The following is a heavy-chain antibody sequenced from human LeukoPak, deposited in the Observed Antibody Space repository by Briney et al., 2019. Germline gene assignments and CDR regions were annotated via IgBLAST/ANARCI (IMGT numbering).Heavy chain of an antibody. CDR1: GGSFSGYY. CDR2: INHSGST. J-gene: IGHJ3*02. Sequence: PSETLSLTCAVYGGSFSGYYWSWIRQPPGKGLEWIGEINHSGSTNYNPSLKSRVTISVDTFKNQFSLKLSSVTAADTAVYYCARLKRDAFDIWGQGTMVTVSS. CDR3: ARLKRDAFDI. V-gene: IGHV4-34*01.